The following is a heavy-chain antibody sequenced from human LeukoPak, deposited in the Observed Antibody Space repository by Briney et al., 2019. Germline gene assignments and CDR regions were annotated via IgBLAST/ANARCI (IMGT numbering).Heavy chain of an antibody. J-gene: IGHJ4*02. CDR3: ARAGSYRRVDY. V-gene: IGHV7-4-1*02. D-gene: IGHD3-16*02. CDR2: INTNTGNP. CDR1: GYTFTTYG. Sequence: ASVKVSCKASGYTFTTYGINWVRQAPRQGLEWMGWINTNTGNPTYAQGFTGRFVFSLDTSVSTAYLQISSLKAEDTAVYYCARAGSYRRVDYWGQGTLVTVSS.